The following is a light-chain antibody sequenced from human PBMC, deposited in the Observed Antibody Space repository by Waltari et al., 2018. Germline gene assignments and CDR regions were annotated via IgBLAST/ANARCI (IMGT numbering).Light chain of an antibody. J-gene: IGLJ3*02. CDR3: SSYRTTNTWV. CDR1: SSDVGGYNY. CDR2: EVN. Sequence: QSALTQPASVSGSPGQSITISCTGTSSDVGGYNYVSWYQQRPGKAPKLIIYEVNNRPSGVSNRVSGSKSGHTASLTSSGLQPEDEADYYCSSYRTTNTWVFGGGTKLTVL. V-gene: IGLV2-14*01.